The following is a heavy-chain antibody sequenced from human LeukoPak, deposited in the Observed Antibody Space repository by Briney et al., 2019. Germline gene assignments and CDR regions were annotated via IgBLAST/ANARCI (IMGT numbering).Heavy chain of an antibody. CDR1: GFTFDDFA. J-gene: IGHJ4*02. D-gene: IGHD2-2*01. Sequence: PGGSLRLSCAASGFTFDDFAMSWVRQAPGKGLEWVSGINWNGGSTGYADSVKGRFTISRDNAKNSLYLQMNSLRAEDTALYYCARRALYCSSTSCSRPYYFDYWGQGTLFTVSS. CDR3: ARRALYCSSTSCSRPYYFDY. V-gene: IGHV3-20*04. CDR2: INWNGGST.